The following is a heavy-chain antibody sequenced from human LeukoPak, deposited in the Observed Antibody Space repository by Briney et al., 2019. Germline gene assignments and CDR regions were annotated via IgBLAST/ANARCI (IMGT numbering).Heavy chain of an antibody. D-gene: IGHD3-3*01. CDR3: ARVRRDFWSGYYTH. CDR1: GYTFTSYA. V-gene: IGHV1-3*01. J-gene: IGHJ4*02. CDR2: INAGNGNT. Sequence: ASVKVSCMASGYTFTSYAMHWVRQAPGQRLEWMGWINAGNGNTKYSQKFQGRVTITRDTSASTAYMELSSLRSEDTAVYYCARVRRDFWSGYYTHWGQGTLVTVSS.